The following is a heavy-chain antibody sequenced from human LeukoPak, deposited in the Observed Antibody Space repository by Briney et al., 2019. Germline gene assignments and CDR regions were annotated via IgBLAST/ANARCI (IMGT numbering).Heavy chain of an antibody. D-gene: IGHD5-12*01. Sequence: SVKVSCKASGGTFSSYAISWVRQAPGQGLEWMGGIIPIFGTANYAQKFQGRVTITTDESTSTAYMELSSLRSEDTAVYYCARAGVVATITPGYYYYYMDVWGKGTTVTVSS. V-gene: IGHV1-69*05. CDR3: ARAGVVATITPGYYYYYMDV. CDR1: GGTFSSYA. J-gene: IGHJ6*03. CDR2: IIPIFGTA.